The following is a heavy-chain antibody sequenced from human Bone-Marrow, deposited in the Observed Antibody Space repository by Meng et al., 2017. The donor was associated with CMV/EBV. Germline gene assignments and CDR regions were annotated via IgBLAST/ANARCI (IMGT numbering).Heavy chain of an antibody. CDR2: INPNSGGT. D-gene: IGHD2-21*01. CDR3: ARGCFRVIAIPVLSHGFDP. J-gene: IGHJ5*02. CDR1: GYTFTGYY. V-gene: IGHV1-2*02. Sequence: ASVKVSCKASGYTFTGYYMHWVRQAPGQGLEWMGWINPNSGGTNYAQKFQGRVTMTRDTSISTAYMELSRLRSDDTAVYYCARGCFRVIAIPVLSHGFDPWGQGTLVTVSS.